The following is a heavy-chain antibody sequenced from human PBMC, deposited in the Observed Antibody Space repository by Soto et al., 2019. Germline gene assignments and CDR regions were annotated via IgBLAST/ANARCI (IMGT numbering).Heavy chain of an antibody. J-gene: IGHJ6*02. V-gene: IGHV4-59*01. CDR3: ARLAPRGDGGGYYYYYGMDV. CDR1: GGSISSYH. CDR2: IYYSGST. Sequence: SETLSLTCTVSGGSISSYHWSWIRQPPGKGLEWIGYIYYSGSTNYNPSLKSRVTISVDTSKDQFSLKLSSVTAADTAVYYCARLAPRGDGGGYYYYYGMDVWGQGTTVTVSS. D-gene: IGHD3-10*01.